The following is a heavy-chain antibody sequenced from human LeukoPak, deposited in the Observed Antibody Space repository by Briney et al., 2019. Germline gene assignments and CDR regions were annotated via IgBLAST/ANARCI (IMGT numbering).Heavy chain of an antibody. CDR3: AIPEEDSSGWAP. J-gene: IGHJ5*02. Sequence: EGSLRLSCAASGFTFSSYAMHWVRQAPGKGLEWVAVISYDGSNKYYADSVKGRFTISRDNSKNTLYLQMNSLRAEDTAVYYCAIPEEDSSGWAPWGQGTLVTVSS. CDR1: GFTFSSYA. D-gene: IGHD6-19*01. CDR2: ISYDGSNK. V-gene: IGHV3-30-3*01.